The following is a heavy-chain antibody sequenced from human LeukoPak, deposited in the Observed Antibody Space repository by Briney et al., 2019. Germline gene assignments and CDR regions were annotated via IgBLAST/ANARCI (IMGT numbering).Heavy chain of an antibody. CDR1: GFTFRNYW. CDR3: SRDLGTGRPHDF. Sequence: GGSLRLSCAASGFTFRNYWMTWVRQAPGKGLEWVANLNQYGDHKYYDDSVKGRFTISRDNARDPLYLEMNSLTVEDTAVYFCSRDLGTGRPHDFWGQGTLVTVSS. D-gene: IGHD3/OR15-3a*01. V-gene: IGHV3-7*01. J-gene: IGHJ4*02. CDR2: LNQYGDHK.